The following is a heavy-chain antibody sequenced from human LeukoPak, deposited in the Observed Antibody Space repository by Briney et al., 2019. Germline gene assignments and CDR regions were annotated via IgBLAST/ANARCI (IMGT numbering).Heavy chain of an antibody. CDR1: GGSISSHY. CDR3: ARVVVSYYYYYYMDV. J-gene: IGHJ6*03. D-gene: IGHD3-22*01. Sequence: PSETLSLTCTVSGGSISSHYWSWIRQSPGKGLEWIGYIYYSGSTNYNPSLKSRVTISVDTSKNQFSLKLSSVTAADTAVYYCARVVVSYYYYYYMDVWGKGTTVTVSS. V-gene: IGHV4-59*11. CDR2: IYYSGST.